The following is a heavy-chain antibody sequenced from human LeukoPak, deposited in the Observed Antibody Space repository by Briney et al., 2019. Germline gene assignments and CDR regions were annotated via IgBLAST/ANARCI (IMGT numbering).Heavy chain of an antibody. J-gene: IGHJ6*04. D-gene: IGHD6-19*01. CDR1: GFTFTSSA. CDR3: AAGGWYYYGMDV. Sequence: GASVTVSCKASGFTFTSSAVQWVRQARGQRLEWIGWIVVGSGNSNYAQKFQERVTITRDMSTSTAYMELSSLRSEDTAVYYCAAGGWYYYGMDVWGKGTTVTVSS. V-gene: IGHV1-58*01. CDR2: IVVGSGNS.